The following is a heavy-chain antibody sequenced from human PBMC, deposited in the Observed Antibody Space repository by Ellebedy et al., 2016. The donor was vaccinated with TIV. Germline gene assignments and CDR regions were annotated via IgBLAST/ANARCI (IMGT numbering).Heavy chain of an antibody. CDR1: GGSFSIYF. D-gene: IGHD3-22*01. CDR3: GRYYDSSGGSFFDY. J-gene: IGHJ4*02. Sequence: MPSETLSLTCAASGGSFSIYFRSWIRQSPGRGLEWIGEVNHSGSTNYNPSLKSRVAISVDTSKNQFSLKLSSVTAADTAVYYCGRYYDSSGGSFFDYWGQGTLVTVSS. CDR2: VNHSGST. V-gene: IGHV4-34*01.